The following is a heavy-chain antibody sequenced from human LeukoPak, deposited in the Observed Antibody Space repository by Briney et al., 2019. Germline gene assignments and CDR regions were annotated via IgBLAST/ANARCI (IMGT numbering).Heavy chain of an antibody. CDR2: INPSGGT. V-gene: IGHV1-46*01. D-gene: IGHD6-19*01. Sequence: ASVKVSCKGSGYTFTFYNMHWVRQAPGQGLEWMGIINPSGGTAFAQKLQGRITMTRDTTTLYMELSSLRSEDTAVYYCAREGVAGTGLDYWGQGTLVTVSS. CDR3: AREGVAGTGLDY. CDR1: GYTFTFYN. J-gene: IGHJ4*02.